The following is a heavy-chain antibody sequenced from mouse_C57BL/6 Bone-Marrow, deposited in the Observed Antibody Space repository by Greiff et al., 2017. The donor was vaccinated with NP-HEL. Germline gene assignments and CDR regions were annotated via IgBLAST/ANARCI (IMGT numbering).Heavy chain of an antibody. CDR2: IDPSDSYT. CDR3: AILYSEGYYFDY. Sequence: QVQLQQSGAELVRPGTSVKLSCKASGYTFTSYWMHWVKQRPGQGLEWIGVIDPSDSYTNYNQKFKGKATLTVDTSSSTAYMQLSSLTSEDSAVYYCAILYSEGYYFDYWGQGTTLTVSS. CDR1: GYTFTSYW. V-gene: IGHV1-59*01. D-gene: IGHD2-1*01. J-gene: IGHJ2*01.